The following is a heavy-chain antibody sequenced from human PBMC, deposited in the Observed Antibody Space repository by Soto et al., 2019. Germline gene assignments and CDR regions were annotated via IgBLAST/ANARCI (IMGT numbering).Heavy chain of an antibody. J-gene: IGHJ3*02. CDR2: ISSSSSTI. CDR3: ARPSRGIQLWLGHDAFDI. D-gene: IGHD5-18*01. Sequence: HPGGSLRLSCAASGFTFSSYSMNWVRQAPGKGLEWVSYISSSSSTIYYADSVKGRFTISRDNAKNSLYLQMNSLRDEDTAVYYCARPSRGIQLWLGHDAFDIWGQGTMVTVSS. V-gene: IGHV3-48*02. CDR1: GFTFSSYS.